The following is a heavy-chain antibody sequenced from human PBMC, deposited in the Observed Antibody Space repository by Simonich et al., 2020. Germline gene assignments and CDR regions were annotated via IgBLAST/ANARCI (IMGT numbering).Heavy chain of an antibody. Sequence: QVQLQQWSAGLLKPSETLSLTCAVYGGSFSGYYWSWIRQPPGKGLGWIGEINHSGSTNYNPSLKSRGTISVDTSKNQFSLKLRAVTAADTAVYYCARRRSGLVIDYWGQGTLVTVSS. J-gene: IGHJ4*02. CDR1: GGSFSGYY. CDR2: INHSGST. D-gene: IGHD3-9*01. V-gene: IGHV4-34*01. CDR3: ARRRSGLVIDY.